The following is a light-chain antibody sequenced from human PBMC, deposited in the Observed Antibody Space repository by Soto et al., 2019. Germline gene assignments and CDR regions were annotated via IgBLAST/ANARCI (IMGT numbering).Light chain of an antibody. CDR2: GAS. V-gene: IGKV3-20*01. J-gene: IGKJ1*01. Sequence: EIVLTQSPATLSLSPGERATLSCMASQSVSSYLAWYQQKPCQAPRLLIYGASNRATGIPDRFSGSGSGTDFTLTISRLEPEDFAVYYCQQYGSSGTFGQGTKVDI. CDR1: QSVSSY. CDR3: QQYGSSGT.